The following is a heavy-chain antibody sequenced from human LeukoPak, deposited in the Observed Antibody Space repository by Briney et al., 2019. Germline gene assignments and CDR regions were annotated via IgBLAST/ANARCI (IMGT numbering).Heavy chain of an antibody. CDR2: VNVEGST. CDR3: AREGGPYRPLDY. CDR1: GGSISNTNW. V-gene: IGHV4-4*02. J-gene: IGHJ4*02. Sequence: SSETLSLTCGVSGGSISNTNWWPGGRQPPGKGLEWIGEVNVEGSTNYNPSLTSRVAISVHQSDNPISLKLTSVTAADTAVYYCAREGGPYRPLDYSGQGTLVTVAS.